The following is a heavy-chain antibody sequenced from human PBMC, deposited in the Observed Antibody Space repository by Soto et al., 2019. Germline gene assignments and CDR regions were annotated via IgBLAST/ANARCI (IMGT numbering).Heavy chain of an antibody. CDR2: IYYSGST. Sequence: SETLSLTCTVSGGSLSSGGYYWSWIRQHPGKGLEWIGYIYYSGSTYYNPSLKSRVTISVDTSKNQFSLKLSSVTAADTAVYYCARDGKSSKPSKKTGSAPGGQGPLVTVPS. CDR3: ARDGKSSKPSKKTGSAP. J-gene: IGHJ5*02. CDR1: GGSLSSGGYY. D-gene: IGHD6-13*01. V-gene: IGHV4-31*03.